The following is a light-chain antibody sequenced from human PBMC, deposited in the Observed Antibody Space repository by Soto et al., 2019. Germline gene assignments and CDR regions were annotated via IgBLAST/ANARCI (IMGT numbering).Light chain of an antibody. CDR2: DAS. V-gene: IGKV1-5*01. CDR3: QQYNSYSEA. Sequence: QMTQSPATLSASVGDRVTITCRASQSISGWLAWYQQKPGKAPKLLIYDASSLESGVPSRFSGSGSGTEFTLTISSLQPDDFATYYCQQYNSYSEAFGQGTKVDIK. CDR1: QSISGW. J-gene: IGKJ1*01.